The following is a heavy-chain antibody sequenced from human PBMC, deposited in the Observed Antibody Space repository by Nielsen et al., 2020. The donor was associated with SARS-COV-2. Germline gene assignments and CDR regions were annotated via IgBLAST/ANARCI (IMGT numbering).Heavy chain of an antibody. V-gene: IGHV3-43*02. D-gene: IGHD6-6*01. Sequence: GSLRLSCAASGFTFDDYAMHWVRQAPGKGLEWVSLISGDGGSTYYADSVKGRFTISRDNSKNSLSLQMNSLRTEDTALYYCAKDDFSSSSSDYWGQGTLVTVSS. CDR1: GFTFDDYA. CDR2: ISGDGGST. J-gene: IGHJ4*02. CDR3: AKDDFSSSSSDY.